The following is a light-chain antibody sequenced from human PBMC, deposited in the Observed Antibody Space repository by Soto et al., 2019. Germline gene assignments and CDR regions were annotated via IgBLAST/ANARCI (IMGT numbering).Light chain of an antibody. Sequence: QSALTQPRSVSGSPGQSVTIACTGTSSDVGGYHYVSWYQHHPGKAPKLMIFNVNERPSGFPARFSGSKSGNTASLTISGLPAEDEADYYCCSYAGIYTVVFGGGTKLTVL. CDR1: SSDVGGYHY. CDR2: NVN. J-gene: IGLJ2*01. CDR3: CSYAGIYTVV. V-gene: IGLV2-11*01.